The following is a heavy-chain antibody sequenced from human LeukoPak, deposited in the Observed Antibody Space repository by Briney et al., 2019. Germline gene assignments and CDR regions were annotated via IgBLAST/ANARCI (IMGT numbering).Heavy chain of an antibody. CDR3: ARASGYSYGYSFGHTLVY. J-gene: IGHJ4*02. V-gene: IGHV1-18*01. Sequence: ASVKVSCKASGYTFTSYGISWVRQAPGQGLEWMGWISAYNGNTNYAQKLQGRVTMTTDTSTSTAYMELRSLRSEDTAVYYCARASGYSYGYSFGHTLVYWGQGTLVTVSS. CDR1: GYTFTSYG. D-gene: IGHD5-18*01. CDR2: ISAYNGNT.